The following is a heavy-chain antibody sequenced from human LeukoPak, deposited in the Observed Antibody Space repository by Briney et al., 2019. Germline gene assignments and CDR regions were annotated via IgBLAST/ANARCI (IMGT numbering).Heavy chain of an antibody. V-gene: IGHV1-18*01. J-gene: IGHJ4*02. CDR3: ARYPLSYSNNWHYYFDH. CDR1: GYTFTSYG. Sequence: ASVKVSCKASGYTFTSYGVSWVRQAPGQGLEWMGWISGSNGNTNYAQKLQGRATMTTDTSTSTAYMELRSLRSDDTAVYYCARYPLSYSNNWHYYFDHWGQGTLLTVSS. D-gene: IGHD1-1*01. CDR2: ISGSNGNT.